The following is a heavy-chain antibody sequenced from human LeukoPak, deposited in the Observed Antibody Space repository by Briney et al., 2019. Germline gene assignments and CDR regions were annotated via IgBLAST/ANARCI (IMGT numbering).Heavy chain of an antibody. V-gene: IGHV4-34*01. D-gene: IGHD3-3*01. CDR1: GGSFSGYY. Sequence: KPSETLSLTCAVYGGSFSGYYWSWIRQPPGKGLEWIGEINHSGSTNYNPSLKSRVTISVDTSKNQFSLKLSSVTAADTAVYYCARDRAMYYDFWSGPRPYWYFDLWGRGTLVTVSS. CDR2: INHSGST. CDR3: ARDRAMYYDFWSGPRPYWYFDL. J-gene: IGHJ2*01.